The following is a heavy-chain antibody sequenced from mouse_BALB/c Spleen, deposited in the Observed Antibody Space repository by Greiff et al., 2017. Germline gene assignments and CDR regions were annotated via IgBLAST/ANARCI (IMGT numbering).Heavy chain of an antibody. J-gene: IGHJ4*01. Sequence: VQRVESGAELAKPGASVKMSCKASGYTFTSYWMHWVKQRPGQGLEWIGYINPSTGYTEYNQKFKDKATLTADKSSSTAYMQLSSLTSEDSAVYYCAREDYGNYYYAMDYWGQGTSVTVSS. CDR2: INPSTGYT. CDR3: AREDYGNYYYAMDY. V-gene: IGHV1-7*01. D-gene: IGHD2-1*01. CDR1: GYTFTSYW.